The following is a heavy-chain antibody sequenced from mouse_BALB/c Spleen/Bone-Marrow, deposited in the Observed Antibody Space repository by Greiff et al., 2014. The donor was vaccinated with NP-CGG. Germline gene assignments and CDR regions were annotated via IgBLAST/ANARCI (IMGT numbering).Heavy chain of an antibody. D-gene: IGHD2-4*01. J-gene: IGHJ2*01. CDR1: GFTFSSYG. CDR2: ISSGGSYT. V-gene: IGHV5-6*02. CDR3: ARQTYYDYDGYFDY. Sequence: DVKLVESGGDLVKPGGSLKLSCAASGFTFSSYGMSWVRQTPDKRLELVATISSGGSYTYYPDSVKGRFTISRDNAKNTLYLQMSSLKSEDTAMYYCARQTYYDYDGYFDYWGQGTTLTVSS.